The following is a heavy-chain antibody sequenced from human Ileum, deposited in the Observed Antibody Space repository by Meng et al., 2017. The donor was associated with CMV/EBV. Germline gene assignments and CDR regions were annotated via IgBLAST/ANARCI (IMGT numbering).Heavy chain of an antibody. CDR1: GGAISTSNYY. D-gene: IGHD6-6*01. Sequence: SETLSLTCTVSGGAISTSNYYWAWIRQPPEKGLEWIGSVSHSGITYYSPSLKSRVTISIDTSKNQFSLRLSSVTDADTAVYYCVRETGGSSSSLWGQGTLVTVSS. V-gene: IGHV4-39*07. J-gene: IGHJ4*02. CDR2: VSHSGIT. CDR3: VRETGGSSSSL.